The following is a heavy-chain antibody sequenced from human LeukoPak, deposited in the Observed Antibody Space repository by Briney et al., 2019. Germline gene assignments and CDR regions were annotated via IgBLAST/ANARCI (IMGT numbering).Heavy chain of an antibody. V-gene: IGHV4-34*01. CDR1: GGSFSGYY. CDR3: ARGRSSRRFDY. D-gene: IGHD6-13*01. Sequence: KPSETLSLTCAVYGGSFSGYYWSWIRQPPGKGLEWIGEINHSGCTNYNPSLKSRVTISVDTSKNQFSLKLSSVTAADTAVYYCARGRSSRRFDYWGQGTLVTVSS. CDR2: INHSGCT. J-gene: IGHJ4*02.